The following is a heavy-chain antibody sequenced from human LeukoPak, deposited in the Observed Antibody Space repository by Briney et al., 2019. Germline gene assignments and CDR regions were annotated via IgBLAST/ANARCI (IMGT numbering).Heavy chain of an antibody. D-gene: IGHD3-22*01. V-gene: IGHV1-8*02. Sequence: GASVKVSCKASGYTFSSYAISWVRQATGQGLEWMGWMNPNSGNTGYAQKFQGRVTMTRNTSISTAYMELSSLRSEDTAVYYCARGLGIYDSSGYYNWGQGTLVTVSS. CDR3: ARGLGIYDSSGYYN. CDR1: GYTFSSYA. J-gene: IGHJ4*02. CDR2: MNPNSGNT.